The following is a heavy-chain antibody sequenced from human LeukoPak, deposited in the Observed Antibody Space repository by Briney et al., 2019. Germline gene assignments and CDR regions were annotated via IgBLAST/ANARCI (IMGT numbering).Heavy chain of an antibody. CDR2: INGSGGST. CDR3: AKDQAYGSGSYYDY. D-gene: IGHD3-10*01. J-gene: IGHJ4*02. CDR1: GFTFSSYA. V-gene: IGHV3-23*01. Sequence: GGSLRLSCAASGFTFSSYAMSWVRQAPGKGLEWVSAINGSGGSTYYADSVKGRFTISRDNSKNTLYLQMNSLRAEDTAVYYCAKDQAYGSGSYYDYWGQGTLVTVSS.